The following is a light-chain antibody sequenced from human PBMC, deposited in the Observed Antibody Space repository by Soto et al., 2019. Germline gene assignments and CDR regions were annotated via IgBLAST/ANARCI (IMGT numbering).Light chain of an antibody. CDR2: AAV. V-gene: IGKV1-39*01. CDR3: QQSYSTPRT. CDR1: QGISQY. J-gene: IGKJ5*01. Sequence: HSASVVSATKGDRVTITCRASQGISQYVAWYQQEPGKAPKLLIYAAVVLQSGVPSRFSGSGSGTDFTLTISSLQPEDFATYYCQQSYSTPRTFGQGTRLEIK.